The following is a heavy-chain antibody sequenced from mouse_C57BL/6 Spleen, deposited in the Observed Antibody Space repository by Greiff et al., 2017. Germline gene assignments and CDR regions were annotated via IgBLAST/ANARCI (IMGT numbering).Heavy chain of an antibody. CDR2: IHPNSGST. J-gene: IGHJ4*01. CDR3: ARPIYYDYGAYAMDY. CDR1: GYTFTSYW. V-gene: IGHV1-64*01. D-gene: IGHD2-4*01. Sequence: QVQLQQPGAELVQPGASVKLSCKASGYTFTSYWMHWVKQRPGQGLEWIGMIHPNSGSTNYNEKFKSKATLTVDKSSSTAYMQLSSLTSEDSAVYYCARPIYYDYGAYAMDYWGQGTSVTVAS.